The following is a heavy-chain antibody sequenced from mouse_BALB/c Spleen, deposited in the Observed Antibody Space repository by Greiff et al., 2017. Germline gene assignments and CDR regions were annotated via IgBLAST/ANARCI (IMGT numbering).Heavy chain of an antibody. Sequence: DLVKPGASVKMSCKASGYTFTSYWIHWVKQRPGQGLEWIGRIAPGSGSTYYNDMFKGKATLTVDTSSSTAYIQLSSLSSEASAVYVCERFCDVSSYDYFDYWGQGTTLTVSS. CDR2: IAPGSGST. V-gene: IGHV1S41*01. CDR1: GYTFTSYW. D-gene: IGHD1-1*01. J-gene: IGHJ2*01. CDR3: ERFCDVSSYDYFDY.